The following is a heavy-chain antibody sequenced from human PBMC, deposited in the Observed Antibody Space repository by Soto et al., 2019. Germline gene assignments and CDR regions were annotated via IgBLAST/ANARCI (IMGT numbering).Heavy chain of an antibody. J-gene: IGHJ6*02. D-gene: IGHD2-15*01. CDR3: ARFSGGSYNTYYFYYGMDV. Sequence: GASVKVSCKASGYTFTSYGISWVRQAPGQGLDWMGWISAYNGNTKYAQDLQGRVTMTTGTSTSTAYMELRSLRSDDTAVYYCARFSGGSYNTYYFYYGMDVWGQGTTVTVSS. CDR1: GYTFTSYG. V-gene: IGHV1-18*01. CDR2: ISAYNGNT.